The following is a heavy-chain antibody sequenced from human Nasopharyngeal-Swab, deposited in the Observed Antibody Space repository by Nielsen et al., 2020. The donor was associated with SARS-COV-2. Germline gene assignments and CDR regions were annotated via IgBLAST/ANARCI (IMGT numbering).Heavy chain of an antibody. CDR2: TYYRSKWYN. J-gene: IGHJ3*02. D-gene: IGHD3-3*01. Sequence: SQTLSLTRAISGDSLSSNSAAWNWIRQSPSRGLEWLGRTYYRSKWYNDYAVSVKSRITINPDTSKNQFSLQLNSVTPEDTAVYYCARDFRFLEWLFPTQAFDIWGQGTMVTVSS. CDR3: ARDFRFLEWLFPTQAFDI. CDR1: GDSLSSNSAA. V-gene: IGHV6-1*01.